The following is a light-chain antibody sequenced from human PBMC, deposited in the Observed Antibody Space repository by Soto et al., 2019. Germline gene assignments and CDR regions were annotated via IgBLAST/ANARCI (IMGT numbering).Light chain of an antibody. Sequence: EIVLTQSPGTRSLSPGDRATLSCRASQSVSTNYLAWYQQKPGQAPRLLLYGASSRAIGIPDRFSGSGSGTDFTLTISRLEPEAFAVYYCQQYETSPPLTFGGGTKVEIK. CDR2: GAS. V-gene: IGKV3-20*01. CDR3: QQYETSPPLT. CDR1: QSVSTNY. J-gene: IGKJ4*01.